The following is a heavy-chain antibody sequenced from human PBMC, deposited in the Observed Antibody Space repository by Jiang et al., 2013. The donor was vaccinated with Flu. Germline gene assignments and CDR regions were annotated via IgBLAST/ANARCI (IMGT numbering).Heavy chain of an antibody. Sequence: SGAEVKKPGSSVKVSCKASGGAFSNFAINWVRQAPGQGLEWLGVIIPVFGPTKHAQKFQGRVSFTADESTSTVNLELSSLRSEDTAVYYCATFTNSTPDIRTIPVAPLNMDVWGKGTTVTVSS. D-gene: IGHD3/OR15-3a*01. CDR2: IIPVFGPT. J-gene: IGHJ6*03. CDR3: ATFTNSTPDIRTIPVAPLNMDV. V-gene: IGHV1-69*01. CDR1: GGAFSNFA.